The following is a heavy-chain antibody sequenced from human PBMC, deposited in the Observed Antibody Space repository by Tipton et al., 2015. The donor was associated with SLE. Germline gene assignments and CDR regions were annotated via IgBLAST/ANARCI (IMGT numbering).Heavy chain of an antibody. D-gene: IGHD6-6*01. Sequence: TLSLTCAVYGGSFSGYYWSWIRQPPGKGLEWIGEINHSGSTNYNPSLKSRVTISVDMSKNQFSLKLSSVTAADTAVYYCARGRGSSSSGHYWGQGTLVTVSS. CDR1: GGSFSGYY. CDR3: ARGRGSSSSGHY. CDR2: INHSGST. J-gene: IGHJ4*02. V-gene: IGHV4-34*01.